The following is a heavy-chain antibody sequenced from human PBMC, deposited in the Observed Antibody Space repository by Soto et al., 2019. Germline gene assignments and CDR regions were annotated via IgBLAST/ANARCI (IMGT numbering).Heavy chain of an antibody. CDR3: ARESGGATATLDYYYFYMDV. J-gene: IGHJ6*03. V-gene: IGHV1-2*02. CDR2: INPNGGGT. Sequence: VQLVQSGAEVKKPGASVMVSCKTSGDSFNDYYIHWVRQAPGQGLEWMGWINPNGGGTKYAQKFQGRVTVTRDTSIRTVYMELSSLRSGDTAVYYCARESGGATATLDYYYFYMDVWGKGTTVTVSS. CDR1: GDSFNDYY. D-gene: IGHD5-12*01.